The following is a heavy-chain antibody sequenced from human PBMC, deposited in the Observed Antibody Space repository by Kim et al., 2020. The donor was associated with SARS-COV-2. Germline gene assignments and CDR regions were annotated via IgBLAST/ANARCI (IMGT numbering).Heavy chain of an antibody. CDR2: IYSSGST. V-gene: IGHV4-31*03. Sequence: SETLSLTCTVSGGSIISGGYYWSWIRQHPGTGLEWIGYIYSSGSTYYNPSLKSRVTISVDTSKNQFSLKLSSVTAADTAVYYCARDGDASSGSTSWFDPWGQGTLVTVSS. D-gene: IGHD3-22*01. J-gene: IGHJ5*02. CDR3: ARDGDASSGSTSWFDP. CDR1: GGSIISGGYY.